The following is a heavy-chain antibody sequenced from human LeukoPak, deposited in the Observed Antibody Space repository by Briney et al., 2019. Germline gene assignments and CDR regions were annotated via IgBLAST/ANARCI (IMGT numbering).Heavy chain of an antibody. CDR2: ISSSGSTI. Sequence: GGSLRLSCAASGFTFSDYYMSWIREAPGKGLEWVSYISSSGSTIYYADSVKGRFTISRDNAKNSLYLQMNSLRAEDTAVYYCARARRGYSGYDPFDYWGQGTLVTVSS. V-gene: IGHV3-11*04. D-gene: IGHD5-12*01. CDR3: ARARRGYSGYDPFDY. J-gene: IGHJ4*02. CDR1: GFTFSDYY.